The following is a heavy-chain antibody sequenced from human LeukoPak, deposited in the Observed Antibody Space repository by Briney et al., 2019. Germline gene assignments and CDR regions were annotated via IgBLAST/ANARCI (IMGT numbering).Heavy chain of an antibody. D-gene: IGHD2-2*01. CDR3: AKDVVVVPAATDY. J-gene: IGHJ4*02. V-gene: IGHV3-23*01. CDR2: ISGSGGST. CDR1: GFTFSSYA. Sequence: QPGGSLRLSCAASGFTFSSYAMSWVRQAPGKGLEWVPAISGSGGSTYYADSVKGRFTISRDNSKNTLYLQMNSLRAEDTAVYYCAKDVVVVPAATDYWGQGTLVTVSS.